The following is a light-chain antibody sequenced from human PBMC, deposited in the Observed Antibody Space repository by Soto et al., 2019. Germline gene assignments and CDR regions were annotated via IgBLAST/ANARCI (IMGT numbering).Light chain of an antibody. V-gene: IGLV2-23*01. CDR1: SSDVGNYPL. J-gene: IGLJ2*01. CDR3: SSYAGTRVL. CDR2: EGN. Sequence: QSALTQPASVSGSPGPSITISCTGTSSDVGNYPLVSWYQQHPGKAPKLVIYEGNKWPSGVSNRFSGSKSGYTASLTISGLQADDEGYYYCSSYAGTRVLFGGGTKVTVL.